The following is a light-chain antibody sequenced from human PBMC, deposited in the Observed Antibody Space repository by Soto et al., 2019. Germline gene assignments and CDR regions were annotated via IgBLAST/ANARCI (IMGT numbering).Light chain of an antibody. CDR2: GAS. CDR1: QSVSSN. CDR3: QQYHPWPRT. J-gene: IGKJ1*01. V-gene: IGKV3-15*01. Sequence: IVMTQSPATLSVSPGQRATLSCRASQSVSSNLAWYQQKPGQAPRLLIFGASTRATGIPARFSGSGSGTEFTLTINSLQSEDFALYYCQQYHPWPRTFGQGTTVEVK.